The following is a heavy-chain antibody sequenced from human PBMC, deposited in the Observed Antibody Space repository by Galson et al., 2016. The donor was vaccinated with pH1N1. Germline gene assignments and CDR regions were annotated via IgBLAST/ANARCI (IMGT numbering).Heavy chain of an antibody. CDR3: ARGNMGLDY. J-gene: IGHJ4*02. CDR1: GFTFDDYA. D-gene: IGHD3-10*01. V-gene: IGHV3-9*01. CDR2: ISWNSGVT. Sequence: SLRLSCAASGFTFDDYAMHWVRQAPGKGLEWVSGISWNSGVTGYADSVKGRFTISGDNAKNTLSLQMNSLGVEDTAVYYCARGNMGLDYWGQGILVTVSS.